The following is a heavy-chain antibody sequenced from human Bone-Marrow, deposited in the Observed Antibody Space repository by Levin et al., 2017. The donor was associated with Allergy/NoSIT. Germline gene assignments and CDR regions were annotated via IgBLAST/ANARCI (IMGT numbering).Heavy chain of an antibody. CDR1: GITLTNNW. D-gene: IGHD2-2*01. Sequence: TGGSLRLSCAASGITLTNNWMHWVRQVPGKGLVWVSRINNDGSITNYADSVKGRFTISRDNAKNTLYLQMNSLRAEDTAVYYCATTYTTCCPHWGQGTLVTVSS. V-gene: IGHV3-74*01. J-gene: IGHJ4*02. CDR2: INNDGSIT. CDR3: ATTYTTCCPH.